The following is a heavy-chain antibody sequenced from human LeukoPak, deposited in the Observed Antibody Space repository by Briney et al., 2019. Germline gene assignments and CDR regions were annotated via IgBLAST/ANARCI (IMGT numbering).Heavy chain of an antibody. Sequence: SGGSLRLYCAGSGFSFSSYAMMWVRQAPGKGLEWVSSISDSGGSTYYADFVKGRFTISRDNSKTTLDLQMNSLRAEDTATYYCAKDLSSSGFRIDYWGQGTLVTVSS. CDR1: GFSFSSYA. CDR2: ISDSGGST. V-gene: IGHV3-23*01. CDR3: AKDLSSSGFRIDY. D-gene: IGHD6-19*01. J-gene: IGHJ4*02.